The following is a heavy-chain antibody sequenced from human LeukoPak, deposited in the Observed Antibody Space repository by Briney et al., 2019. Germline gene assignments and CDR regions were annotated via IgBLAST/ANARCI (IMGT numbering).Heavy chain of an antibody. CDR2: IYYSGST. J-gene: IGHJ4*02. CDR1: GGSISSSSYY. V-gene: IGHV4-39*07. Sequence: KSSETLSLTCTVSGGSISSSSYYWGWIRQPPGKGLEWIGSIYYSGSTYYNPSLKSRVTISVDTSKNQFSLKLSSVTAADTAVYYCARDRDYGGTDYWGQGTLVTVSS. CDR3: ARDRDYGGTDY. D-gene: IGHD4-23*01.